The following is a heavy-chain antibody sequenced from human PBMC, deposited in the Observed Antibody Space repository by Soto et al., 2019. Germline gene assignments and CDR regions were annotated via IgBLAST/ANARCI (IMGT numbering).Heavy chain of an antibody. J-gene: IGHJ4*02. CDR1: GGSISSFS. CDR3: AGARYNYFDY. Sequence: SETLSLTCTVSGGSISSFSWSWIRQPPGKGLEYIGNVYYSGNTNYNPSLKSRVIVSVDTSKNQFSLGLSSVTAADTAVYYCAGARYNYFDYRGQGTPVTVSS. D-gene: IGHD5-18*01. V-gene: IGHV4-59*01. CDR2: VYYSGNT.